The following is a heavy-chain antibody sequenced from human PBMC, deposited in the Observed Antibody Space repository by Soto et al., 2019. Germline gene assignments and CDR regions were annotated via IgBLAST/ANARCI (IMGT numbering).Heavy chain of an antibody. V-gene: IGHV4-59*01. CDR2: IYYSGST. D-gene: IGHD5-18*01. J-gene: IGHJ4*02. Sequence: SETLSLTCTVSGGSISSYYWSWIRQPPGKGLEWIGYIYYSGSTNYNPSLKSRVTISVDTSKNQFSLKLSSVTAADTAVYYCARAKAMVEFDFDYWGQGTLVTVSS. CDR3: ARAKAMVEFDFDY. CDR1: GGSISSYY.